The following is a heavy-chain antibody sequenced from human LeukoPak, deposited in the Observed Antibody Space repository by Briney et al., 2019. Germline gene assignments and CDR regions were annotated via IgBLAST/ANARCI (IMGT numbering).Heavy chain of an antibody. D-gene: IGHD3-10*01. Sequence: PSETLSLTCTVSGGSISSYYWSWIRQPPGKGLEWIGYIYYSGSTNYNPSLKSRVTISVDTSKNQFSLKLSSVTAADTAVYYCARTRPYGSGASFDYWGQGTLVTVSS. CDR3: ARTRPYGSGASFDY. V-gene: IGHV4-59*01. CDR1: GGSISSYY. J-gene: IGHJ4*02. CDR2: IYYSGST.